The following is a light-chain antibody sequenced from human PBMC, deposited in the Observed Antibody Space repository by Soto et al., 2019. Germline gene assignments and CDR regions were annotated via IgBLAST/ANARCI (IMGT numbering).Light chain of an antibody. J-gene: IGLJ2*01. Sequence: QAVVTQEPSLTVSPGGTGTLTCGSNXGAVTTGHYPYWFQQKPGQAPRTVIYDTDRKHSWTPARFSGSLLGGNAALTLSGAQPEDEADYYCLLSYRGVGVFGGGTKVTVL. CDR3: LLSYRGVGV. CDR2: DTD. CDR1: XGAVTTGHY. V-gene: IGLV7-46*01.